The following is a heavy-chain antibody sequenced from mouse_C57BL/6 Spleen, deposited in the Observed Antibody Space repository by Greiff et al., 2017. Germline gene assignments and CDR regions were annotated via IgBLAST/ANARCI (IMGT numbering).Heavy chain of an antibody. V-gene: IGHV1-52*01. CDR2: IDPSDSET. CDR3: ARRSPYYYGSSPYFDY. Sequence: VQLQQPGAELVRPGSSVKLSCKASGYTFTSYWMHWVKQRPIQGLEWIGNIDPSDSETHYNQKFKDKATLTVDKSSSTAYMQLSSLTSEDSAVYYCARRSPYYYGSSPYFDYWGQGTTLTVSS. D-gene: IGHD1-1*01. CDR1: GYTFTSYW. J-gene: IGHJ2*01.